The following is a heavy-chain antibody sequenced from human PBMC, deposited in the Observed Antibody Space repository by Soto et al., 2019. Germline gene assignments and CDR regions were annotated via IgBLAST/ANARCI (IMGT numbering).Heavy chain of an antibody. J-gene: IGHJ6*03. Sequence: GGSLRLSCAASGFTFRSYAMHWVRQAPGKGLEWVAVISYDGNNKYYADSVKGRFTISRDNVKNTLFLQVNSLRAEDTAVYYCAKGLGSAGDSGIYYYMDVWGKGTTVTVSS. D-gene: IGHD4-17*01. V-gene: IGHV3-30*18. CDR2: ISYDGNNK. CDR3: AKGLGSAGDSGIYYYMDV. CDR1: GFTFRSYA.